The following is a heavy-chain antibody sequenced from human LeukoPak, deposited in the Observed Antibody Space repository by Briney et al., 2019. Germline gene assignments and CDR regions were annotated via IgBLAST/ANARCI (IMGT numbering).Heavy chain of an antibody. CDR1: GFTLSSYG. D-gene: IGHD2-2*01. V-gene: IGHV3-30*02. J-gene: IGHJ6*03. CDR3: AREPVPAGPYYYYYYMDV. Sequence: PGGSLRLSCAASGFTLSSYGMHWVRQAPGNGLEWVAFTRYDGSNKYYADSVKGRFTISRDNSKNTLYLQMNSLRAEDTAVYYCAREPVPAGPYYYYYYMDVWGKGTTVTVSS. CDR2: TRYDGSNK.